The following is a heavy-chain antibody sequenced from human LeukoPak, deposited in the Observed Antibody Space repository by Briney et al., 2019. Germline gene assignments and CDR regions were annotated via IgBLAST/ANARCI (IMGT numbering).Heavy chain of an antibody. CDR1: GFTFSSYG. CDR2: ISGSGGST. CDR3: AKDLLLWFGEFHFDY. Sequence: PGGSLRLSCAASGFTFSSYGIHWVRQAPGKGLEWVSAISGSGGSTYYADSVKGRFTISRDNSKNTLYLQMNSLRAEDTAVYYCAKDLLLWFGEFHFDYWGQGTLVTVSS. D-gene: IGHD3-10*01. V-gene: IGHV3-23*01. J-gene: IGHJ4*02.